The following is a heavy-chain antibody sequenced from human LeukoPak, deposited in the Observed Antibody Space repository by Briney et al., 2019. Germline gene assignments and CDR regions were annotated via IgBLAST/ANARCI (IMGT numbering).Heavy chain of an antibody. CDR3: ARDQRYAFDY. D-gene: IGHD3-9*01. CDR1: GXTFSDYP. CDR2: IRTSTEGANYA. V-gene: IGHV3-48*02. Sequence: PGGSLRLSCATSGXTFSDYPVNWVRQAPGKGLEWVSKIRTSTEGANYAIYADSVKGRVTFSRDDAKNTLYLHMHSLRDDDTAVYYCARDQRYAFDYWGQGILVTVSS. J-gene: IGHJ4*02.